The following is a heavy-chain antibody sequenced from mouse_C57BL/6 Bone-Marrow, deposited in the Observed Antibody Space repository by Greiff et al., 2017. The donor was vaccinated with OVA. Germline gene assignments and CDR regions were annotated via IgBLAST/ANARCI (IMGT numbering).Heavy chain of an antibody. Sequence: QVQLQQPGAELVKPGASVKLSCKASGYTFTSYWMHWVKQRPGQGLEWIGMIHPNSGSTNYNEKFKSKATLTVDKSSSTAYMQLSSLTSEDSAVYYCARVAIVGYYAMDDWGKGTSGTVSS. CDR2: IHPNSGST. V-gene: IGHV1-64*01. J-gene: IGHJ4*01. D-gene: IGHD1-1*01. CDR3: ARVAIVGYYAMDD. CDR1: GYTFTSYW.